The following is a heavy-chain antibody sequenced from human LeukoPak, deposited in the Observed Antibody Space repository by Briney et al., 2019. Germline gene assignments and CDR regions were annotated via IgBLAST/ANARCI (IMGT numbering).Heavy chain of an antibody. CDR3: ARGKWLRSSLDY. V-gene: IGHV4-34*01. J-gene: IGHJ4*02. CDR1: GGSFSGYY. CDR2: INHSGST. Sequence: TASETLSLTCAVYGGSFSGYYWSWIRQPPGKGLEWIGEINHSGSTNYNPSLKSRVTISVDTSKNQFSLKLSSVTAADTAVYYCARGKWLRSSLDYWSQGTLVTVSS. D-gene: IGHD5-12*01.